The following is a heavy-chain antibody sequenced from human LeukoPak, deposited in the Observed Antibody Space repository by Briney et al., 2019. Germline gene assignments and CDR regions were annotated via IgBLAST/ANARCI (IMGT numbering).Heavy chain of an antibody. D-gene: IGHD3-9*01. CDR2: INPNSGGS. CDR1: GYTFTGYY. Sequence: WASVKVSCKASGYTFTGYYMHWVRQAPGQGLEWMGRINPNSGGSNYAQKFQGRVTMTRDTSISTAYMELSRLRSDDTAVYYCARVAPYYDILTGYYNYYYYGMDVWGQGTTVTVSS. CDR3: ARVAPYYDILTGYYNYYYYGMDV. V-gene: IGHV1-2*06. J-gene: IGHJ6*02.